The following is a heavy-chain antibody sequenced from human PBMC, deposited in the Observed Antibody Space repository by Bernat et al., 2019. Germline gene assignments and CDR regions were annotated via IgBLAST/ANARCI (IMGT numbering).Heavy chain of an antibody. CDR2: IKGDGSEK. CDR3: ARSGGRMWSTFDY. Sequence: EVQLVEFGGGLVQPGGSLRLSCAASGLTFSSDWMSWVRQAPGKWLEWVAYIKGDGSEKYYVDSVEGRFTISRDNAKSSLYLQMNSLRAEDTAVYHCARSGGRMWSTFDYWGQGTLVTVSS. CDR1: GLTFSSDW. V-gene: IGHV3-7*03. D-gene: IGHD2-21*01. J-gene: IGHJ4*01.